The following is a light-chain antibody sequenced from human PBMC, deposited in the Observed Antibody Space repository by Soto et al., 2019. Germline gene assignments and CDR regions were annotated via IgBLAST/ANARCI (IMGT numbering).Light chain of an antibody. J-gene: IGLJ1*01. CDR3: CSYAGYSTYV. CDR1: SSDVGGYNY. Sequence: QSALTQPRSVSGSPGQSVTISCTGTSSDVGGYNYVSWYQHHPGKAPKVMIYDVSKRPSGVPGRFSVSKSGNTASLTISGLQSEVGADYYCCSYAGYSTYVFGTGTKVTVL. CDR2: DVS. V-gene: IGLV2-11*01.